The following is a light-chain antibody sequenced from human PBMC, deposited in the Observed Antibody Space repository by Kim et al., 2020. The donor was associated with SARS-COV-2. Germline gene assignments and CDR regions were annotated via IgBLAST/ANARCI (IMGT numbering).Light chain of an antibody. CDR1: NIGSRN. Sequence: VSVALVPTARITCGVKNIGSRNVHWYQQKPGQAPVLVIYRDFNRPSGIPERFSGSNSGNTATLTINRAQAGDEADYYCQVWDSRVFGGGTQLTVL. J-gene: IGLJ2*01. V-gene: IGLV3-9*01. CDR3: QVWDSRV. CDR2: RDF.